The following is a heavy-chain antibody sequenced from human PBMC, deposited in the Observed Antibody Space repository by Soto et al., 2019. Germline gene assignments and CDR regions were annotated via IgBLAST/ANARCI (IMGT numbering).Heavy chain of an antibody. V-gene: IGHV4-30-4*01. CDR2: MYSSGST. J-gene: IGHJ4*02. D-gene: IGHD2-15*01. CDR1: GGAINSDYYS. CDR3: VMGTDCATVDACNRYFDS. Sequence: QVRLQESGPGLVKSSQTLSLTCSVSGGAINSDYYSWGWVRQPPGKGLEWIGYMYSSGSTYSNPSFKSPVAMSVATSQNPFSLSVTSVTAADTAVYFCVMGTDCATVDACNRYFDSCGQGIPVTGSS.